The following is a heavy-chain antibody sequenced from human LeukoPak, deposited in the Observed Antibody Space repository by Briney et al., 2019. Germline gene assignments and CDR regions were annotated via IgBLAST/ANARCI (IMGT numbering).Heavy chain of an antibody. CDR2: ISGSGGST. J-gene: IGHJ4*02. D-gene: IGHD3-22*01. CDR3: ARDRDYYDSSGYYFED. V-gene: IGHV3-23*01. Sequence: GGSLRLSCAASGFTFSSYAMSWVRQAPGKGLEWVSAISGSGGSTYYADSVKGRFTISRDNAKNSLYLQMNSLRAEDTAVYYCARDRDYYDSSGYYFEDWGQGTLVTVSS. CDR1: GFTFSSYA.